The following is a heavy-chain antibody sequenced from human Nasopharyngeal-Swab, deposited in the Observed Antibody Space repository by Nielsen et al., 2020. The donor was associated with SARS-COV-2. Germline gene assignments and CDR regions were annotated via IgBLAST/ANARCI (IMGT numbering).Heavy chain of an antibody. D-gene: IGHD3-3*01. CDR2: IYYSGSP. Sequence: GSLRLSCTVSGGSISSYYWSWIRQPPGKGLEWIGYIYYSGSPNYNPSLKSRVTISVDTSKNQFSLKLSSVTAADTAVYYCARHTRITIFGVVIIGYFDYWGQGTLVTVSS. CDR3: ARHTRITIFGVVIIGYFDY. CDR1: GGSISSYY. V-gene: IGHV4-59*08. J-gene: IGHJ4*02.